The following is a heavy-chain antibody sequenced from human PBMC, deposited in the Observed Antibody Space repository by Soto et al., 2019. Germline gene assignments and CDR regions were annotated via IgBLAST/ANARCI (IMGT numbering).Heavy chain of an antibody. CDR1: GFTFSNYA. Sequence: EVQLLDSGGGLVQPGGSLRLSCAASGFTFSNYAMTWVRQGPGKGLEWVSGISGSGGRSYYADSVKGRFTNSRDNSKSTLYLQMNSRRAEDTAVYYCAKAYFVWSSEQPYYFDYWGQGTLVTVSS. CDR3: AKAYFVWSSEQPYYFDY. V-gene: IGHV3-23*01. CDR2: ISGSGGRS. D-gene: IGHD3-16*01. J-gene: IGHJ4*02.